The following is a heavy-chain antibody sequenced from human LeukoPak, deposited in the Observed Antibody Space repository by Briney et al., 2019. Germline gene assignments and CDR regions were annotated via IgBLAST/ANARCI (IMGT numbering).Heavy chain of an antibody. CDR2: ISSSSSYI. D-gene: IGHD2-2*01. J-gene: IGHJ4*02. V-gene: IGHV3-21*01. CDR3: ARAWRGYCSSTSCSVGY. CDR1: GFTFSSYS. Sequence: PGGSLRLSCAASGFTFSSYSMNWVRQAPGKGLEWVSSISSSSSYIYYADSVKGRFTISRDNAKNSLYLQMNSLGAEDTAVYYCARAWRGYCSSTSCSVGYWGQGTLVTVSA.